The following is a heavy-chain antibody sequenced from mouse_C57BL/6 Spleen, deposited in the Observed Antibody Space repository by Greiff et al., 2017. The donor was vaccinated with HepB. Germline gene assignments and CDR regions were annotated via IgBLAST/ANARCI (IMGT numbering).Heavy chain of an antibody. Sequence: QVQLKQSGAELVRPGTSVKVSCKASGYAFTNYLIEWVKQRPGQGLEWIGVINPGSGGTNYNEKFKGKATLTADKSSSTAYMQLSSLTSEDSAVYFCARGDDGWAMDYWGQGTSVTVSS. J-gene: IGHJ4*01. CDR1: GYAFTNYL. V-gene: IGHV1-54*01. D-gene: IGHD2-3*01. CDR2: INPGSGGT. CDR3: ARGDDGWAMDY.